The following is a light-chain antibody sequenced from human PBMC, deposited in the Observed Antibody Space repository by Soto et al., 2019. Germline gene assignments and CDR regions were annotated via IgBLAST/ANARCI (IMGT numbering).Light chain of an antibody. J-gene: IGKJ2*03. CDR2: AAS. CDR1: QGISSY. CDR3: QQYYGFPYS. V-gene: IGKV1-8*01. Sequence: AIRMTQSPSSFSASTGDRVTITCRASQGISSYLAWYQQEPGKAPKLLIYAASSLQSGLPSRFSGSGSGTDLTLTISCLQSEDFATYYCQQYYGFPYSFGQGTKLEIK.